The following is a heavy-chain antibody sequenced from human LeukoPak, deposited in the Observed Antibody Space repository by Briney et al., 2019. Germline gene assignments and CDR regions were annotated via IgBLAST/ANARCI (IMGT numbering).Heavy chain of an antibody. CDR2: IRGSGNNT. V-gene: IGHV3-23*01. J-gene: IGHJ4*02. CDR1: GFTFSSYA. CDR3: AKMSKQQLGFAD. D-gene: IGHD6-13*01. Sequence: GGSLRLSCAASGFTFSSYAMSWVRQAPGEGLEWVSAIRGSGNNTYYADSVKGRFTISRDNSKNTLFLQMNSLRAEDTTIYYCAKMSKQQLGFADWGQGTLVTVSS.